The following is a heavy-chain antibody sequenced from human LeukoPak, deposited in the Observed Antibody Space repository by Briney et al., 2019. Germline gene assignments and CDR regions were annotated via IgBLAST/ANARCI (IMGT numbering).Heavy chain of an antibody. CDR3: ARASRVTAPHNWFDP. D-gene: IGHD2-21*02. Sequence: PSETLSLTWTVSGGSISSYYWSWIRQPAGKGLEWIGRIYTSGSTNYNPSLKSRVTMSVDTSKNQFSLKLSSVTAADTAVYYCARASRVTAPHNWFDPWGQGTLVTVSS. V-gene: IGHV4-4*07. CDR2: IYTSGST. J-gene: IGHJ5*02. CDR1: GGSISSYY.